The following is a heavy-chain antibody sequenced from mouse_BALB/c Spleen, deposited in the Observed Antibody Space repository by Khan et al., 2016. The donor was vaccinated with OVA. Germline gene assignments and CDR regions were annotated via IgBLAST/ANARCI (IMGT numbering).Heavy chain of an antibody. CDR3: ARGNYYGYYFDY. CDR1: GYSITSGYA. D-gene: IGHD1-1*01. J-gene: IGHJ2*01. Sequence: EVQLVESGPGLVKPSQSLSLTCTVTGYSITSGYAWNWIRQFPGNKLEWMGYIRYSGFTSYTPSLKSRISITRDTSKNQFFLQLNSVTTEDTATDYCARGNYYGYYFDYWGQGTTLTVSS. V-gene: IGHV3-2*02. CDR2: IRYSGFT.